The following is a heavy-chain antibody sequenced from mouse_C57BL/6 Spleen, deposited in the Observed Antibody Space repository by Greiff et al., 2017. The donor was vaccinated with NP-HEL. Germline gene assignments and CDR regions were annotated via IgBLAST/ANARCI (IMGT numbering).Heavy chain of an antibody. Sequence: QVQLQQPGAELVKPGASVKLSCKASGYTFTSYWMQWVKQRPGQGLEWIGEIDPSDSYTNYNQKFKGKATLTVDTSSSTAYMQLSSLTSEVSAVYYCARRGDLGDYWGQGTTLTVSS. CDR3: ARRGDLGDY. CDR1: GYTFTSYW. CDR2: IDPSDSYT. V-gene: IGHV1-50*01. D-gene: IGHD4-1*01. J-gene: IGHJ2*01.